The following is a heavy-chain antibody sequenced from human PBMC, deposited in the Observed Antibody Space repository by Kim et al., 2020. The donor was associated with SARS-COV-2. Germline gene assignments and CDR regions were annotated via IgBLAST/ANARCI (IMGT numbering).Heavy chain of an antibody. CDR2: YN. J-gene: IGHJ4*02. Sequence: YNDYAESVKSRMIINPDTSKNQFYLQVNSVTPEDTAVYYCARQLGGSFDYWGQGALVSVSS. CDR3: ARQLGGSFDY. D-gene: IGHD3-16*01. V-gene: IGHV6-1*01.